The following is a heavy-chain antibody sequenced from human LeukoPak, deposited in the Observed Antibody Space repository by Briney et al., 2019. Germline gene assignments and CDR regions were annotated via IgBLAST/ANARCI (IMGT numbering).Heavy chain of an antibody. V-gene: IGHV3-23*01. Sequence: GGSLRLSCAASGFTFSDYYMSWIRQAPGKGLEWVSAISGSGGSTYYADSVKGRFTISRDNSKNTLYLQMNSLRAEDTAVYYCAKDSSLFEGNLFYFDYWGQGTLVTVSS. D-gene: IGHD6-6*01. J-gene: IGHJ4*02. CDR3: AKDSSLFEGNLFYFDY. CDR2: ISGSGGST. CDR1: GFTFSDYY.